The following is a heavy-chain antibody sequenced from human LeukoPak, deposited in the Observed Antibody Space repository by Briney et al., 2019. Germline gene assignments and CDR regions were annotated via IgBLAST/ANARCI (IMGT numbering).Heavy chain of an antibody. Sequence: SETLSLTCTVSGGSISSYYWSWIRQPPGKGLEWIGYIYYSGSTNYNPSLKSRVTISVDRSKNQFSLKLSSVTAADTAVYYCARERRDFWSGYCSFDYWGQGTLVTVSS. V-gene: IGHV4-59*12. J-gene: IGHJ4*02. CDR3: ARERRDFWSGYCSFDY. CDR1: GGSISSYY. CDR2: IYYSGST. D-gene: IGHD3-3*01.